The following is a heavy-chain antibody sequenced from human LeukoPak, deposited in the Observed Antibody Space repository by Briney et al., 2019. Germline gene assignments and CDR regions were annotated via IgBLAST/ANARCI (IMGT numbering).Heavy chain of an antibody. D-gene: IGHD6-19*01. CDR2: IYYSGST. J-gene: IGHJ5*02. V-gene: IGHV4-59*01. CDR3: ARVIAVAGIGWFDP. Sequence: SETLSLTCTVSGGSISSYYWSWTRQPPGKGLEWIGYIYYSGSTNYNPSLKSRVTISVDTSKNQFSLKLSSVTAADTAVYYCARVIAVAGIGWFDPWGQGTLVTVSS. CDR1: GGSISSYY.